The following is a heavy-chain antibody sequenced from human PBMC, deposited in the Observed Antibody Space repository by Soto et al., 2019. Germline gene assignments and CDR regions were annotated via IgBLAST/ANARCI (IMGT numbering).Heavy chain of an antibody. D-gene: IGHD1-1*01. J-gene: IGHJ4*02. CDR3: AKDWPGTRTPGLDC. CDR2: IGHSGADT. Sequence: EVQMLESGGDLVQPGGSLRLSCAASGFTFSGYAMSWVRQAPGKGLEWVSSIGHSGADTSYANSVKGRFTISRDNSRNTLFLQMNSLRVEDPDLYYCAKDWPGTRTPGLDCWGQGTLVTVSS. V-gene: IGHV3-23*01. CDR1: GFTFSGYA.